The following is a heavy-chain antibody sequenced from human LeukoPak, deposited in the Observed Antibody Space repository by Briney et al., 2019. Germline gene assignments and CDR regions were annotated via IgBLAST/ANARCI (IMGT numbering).Heavy chain of an antibody. Sequence: SETLSLTCAVYGGSFSGYYWSWIRQPPGKGLEWIGEINHSGSTNYNPSLKSRVTISVDTSKNQFSLKLSSVTAADTAVYYCARGPSITMIVVGYAFDIWGQGTMVTVSS. CDR1: GGSFSGYY. V-gene: IGHV4-34*01. D-gene: IGHD3-22*01. CDR3: ARGPSITMIVVGYAFDI. J-gene: IGHJ3*02. CDR2: INHSGST.